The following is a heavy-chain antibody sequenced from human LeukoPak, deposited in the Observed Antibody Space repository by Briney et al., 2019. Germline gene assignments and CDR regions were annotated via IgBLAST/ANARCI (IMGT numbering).Heavy chain of an antibody. D-gene: IGHD3-10*01. CDR1: GFTFDDYA. V-gene: IGHV3-9*01. Sequence: GGSLRLSCAASGFTFDDYAMHWVRQAPGKGLEWVSGISWNSGSIGYADSVKGRFTISRDNSKNTLFLQMNSLRAEDTAIYYCAKSGGGSGIDYWGQGTLVTVSS. CDR2: ISWNSGSI. J-gene: IGHJ4*02. CDR3: AKSGGGSGIDY.